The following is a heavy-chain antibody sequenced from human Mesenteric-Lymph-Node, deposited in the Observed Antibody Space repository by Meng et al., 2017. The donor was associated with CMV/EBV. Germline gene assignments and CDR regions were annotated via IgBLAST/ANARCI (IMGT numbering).Heavy chain of an antibody. CDR1: GFTFSSYA. CDR3: AREVTATSFDY. Sequence: LSCAASGFTFSSYAMHWVRQAPGKGLEWVAVISFDGSNKYYADSVKGRFTISRDNSKNTLYLQMNSLRAEDTAVYYCAREVTATSFDYWGQGTLVTVSS. CDR2: ISFDGSNK. D-gene: IGHD2-21*02. V-gene: IGHV3-30-3*01. J-gene: IGHJ4*02.